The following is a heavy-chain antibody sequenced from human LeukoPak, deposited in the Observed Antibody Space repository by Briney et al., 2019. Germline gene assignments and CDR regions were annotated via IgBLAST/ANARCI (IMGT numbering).Heavy chain of an antibody. CDR2: ISASGTT. CDR1: GGSISNYY. J-gene: IGHJ6*02. V-gene: IGHV4-4*07. CDR3: TRDPGHYGVDV. Sequence: KPSETLSLTCTVSGGSISNYYWSWIRKPAGKGLEWLGRISASGTTHDNPSLKSRVTVSVDTSKNQFSLRLTSVTAADTAVYYCTRDPGHYGVDVWGQGTTVTVSS.